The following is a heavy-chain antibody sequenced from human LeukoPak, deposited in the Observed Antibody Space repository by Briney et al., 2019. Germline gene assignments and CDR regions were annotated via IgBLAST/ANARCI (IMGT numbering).Heavy chain of an antibody. Sequence: QSGGSLRLSCTASGFTFGDYAMSWFHQAPGKGLEWVGFIRSKAYGGTTEYAASVKGRFTISRDDSKSIAYLQMKSLKTEDTAVYYCTRVGDYYDSSGYYPYWGQGTLVTVSS. D-gene: IGHD3-22*01. V-gene: IGHV3-49*03. CDR2: IRSKAYGGTT. J-gene: IGHJ4*02. CDR3: TRVGDYYDSSGYYPY. CDR1: GFTFGDYA.